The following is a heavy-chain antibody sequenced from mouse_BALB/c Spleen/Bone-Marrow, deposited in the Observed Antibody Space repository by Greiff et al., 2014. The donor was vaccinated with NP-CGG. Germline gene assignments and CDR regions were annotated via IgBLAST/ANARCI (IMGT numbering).Heavy chain of an antibody. CDR2: ISSGSSTI. CDR3: TRSGTLGAMDY. D-gene: IGHD3-3*01. CDR1: GFTFSSFG. V-gene: IGHV5-17*02. J-gene: IGHJ4*01. Sequence: EVQLQQSGGGLVQPGGSRELSCAASGFTFSSFGMHWARQAPEKGLEWVAYISSGSSTIYYADTMKGRFTISRDNPKNTLFLQMTSLRSEDTAMYYCTRSGTLGAMDYWGQGTSVTVSS.